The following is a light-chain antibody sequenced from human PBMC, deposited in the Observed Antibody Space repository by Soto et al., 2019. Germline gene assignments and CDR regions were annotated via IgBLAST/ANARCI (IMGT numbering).Light chain of an antibody. CDR3: QQRSNWALT. CDR1: QSVSSY. V-gene: IGKV3-11*01. J-gene: IGKJ4*01. Sequence: EIVLTQSPATLSLSPWERATISCRASQSVSSYLAWYRQKPGQAPRLLIYDASNRATGIPARFSGSGSGTDFTLTISSLEPEDFAVYYCQQRSNWALTFGGGNKVEIK. CDR2: DAS.